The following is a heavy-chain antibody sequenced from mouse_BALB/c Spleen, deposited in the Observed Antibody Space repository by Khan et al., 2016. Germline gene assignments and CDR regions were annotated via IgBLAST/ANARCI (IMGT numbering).Heavy chain of an antibody. J-gene: IGHJ4*01. V-gene: IGHV9-3-1*01. CDR1: GYTFTNYG. Sequence: GAYADICWKTTGYTFTNYGMNWVKQAPGKGLKWMGWINTYTGEPTYADDFKGRFAFSLETSASTAYLQINNLKNEDTATXFCARRYDYHAMDDWGQGTSVTVSS. CDR2: INTYTGEP. CDR3: ARRYDYHAMDD.